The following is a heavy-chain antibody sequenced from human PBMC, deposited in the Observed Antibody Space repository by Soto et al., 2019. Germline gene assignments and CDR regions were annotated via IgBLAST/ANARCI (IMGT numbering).Heavy chain of an antibody. Sequence: PSETLSLTCAVSGGSISSSNWWSWVRQPPGKGLEWIGEIYHSGSTNYNPSLKSRVTISVDKSKNQFSLKMSSVTAADTAVYYCERKGVEAAGTGFEYYDGMDVWGQGNTVS. J-gene: IGHJ6*02. D-gene: IGHD6-13*01. V-gene: IGHV4-4*02. CDR1: GGSISSSNW. CDR3: ERKGVEAAGTGFEYYDGMDV. CDR2: IYHSGST.